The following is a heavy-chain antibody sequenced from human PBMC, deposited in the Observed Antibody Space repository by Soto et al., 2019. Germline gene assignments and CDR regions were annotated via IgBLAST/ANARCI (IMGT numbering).Heavy chain of an antibody. J-gene: IGHJ4*02. D-gene: IGHD6-19*01. V-gene: IGHV3-23*01. CDR2: ISGSGGST. CDR3: ANIPLIAVAGNDY. Sequence: EVQLLESGGGLVQPGGSLRLSCAASGFTFSSYAMSWVRQAPGKGLEWVSAISGSGGSTYYADSVKGRFTISRDNSKNTLYLQMNSLRAEDTAVYYCANIPLIAVAGNDYWGQGTLVTVSS. CDR1: GFTFSSYA.